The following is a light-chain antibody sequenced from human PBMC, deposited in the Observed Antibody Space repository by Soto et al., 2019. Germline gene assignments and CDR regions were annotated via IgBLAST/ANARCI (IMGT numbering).Light chain of an antibody. V-gene: IGLV4-69*01. Sequence: QAVATQSPSASASLGASVKLTCTLSSGHSSYAIAWHQQQPEKGPRYLMKLNSDGSHSKGDGIPDRFSGSSSGAERYLTSSSLQSEDEADYYCQTWGTGWVFGGGTKLTVL. J-gene: IGLJ3*02. CDR1: SGHSSYA. CDR2: LNSDGSH. CDR3: QTWGTGWV.